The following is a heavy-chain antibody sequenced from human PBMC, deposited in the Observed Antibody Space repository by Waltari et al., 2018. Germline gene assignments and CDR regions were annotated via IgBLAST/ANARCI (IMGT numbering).Heavy chain of an antibody. CDR3: ASSIAAAAPGDY. CDR2: ISYDGSNK. J-gene: IGHJ4*02. CDR1: GFTFSSYA. V-gene: IGHV3-30-3*01. D-gene: IGHD6-13*01. Sequence: QVQLVESGGGVVQPGRSLSLSCAASGFTFSSYAMPWVRQAPGKGLEWVAVISYDGSNKYYADSVKGRFTISRDNSKNTLYLQMNSLRAEDTAVYYCASSIAAAAPGDYWGQGTLVTVSS.